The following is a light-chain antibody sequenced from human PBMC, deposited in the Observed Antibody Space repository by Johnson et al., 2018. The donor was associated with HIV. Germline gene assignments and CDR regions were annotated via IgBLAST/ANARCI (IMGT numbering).Light chain of an antibody. Sequence: QFVLTQPPSVSAAPGQRVTRSYSGSSSNIGNNFVSWFRQLPLRAPKVLIYDNNERPSGIPDRFSGSKSGTSATLGITGLQTGDEADYYCGTWDGSLTPGGVMGTGTKVTVL. V-gene: IGLV1-51*01. CDR3: GTWDGSLTPGGV. CDR1: SSNIGNNF. J-gene: IGLJ1*01. CDR2: DNN.